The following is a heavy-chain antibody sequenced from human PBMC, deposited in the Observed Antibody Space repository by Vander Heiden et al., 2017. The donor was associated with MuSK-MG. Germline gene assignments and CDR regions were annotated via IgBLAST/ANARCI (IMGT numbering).Heavy chain of an antibody. CDR3: TRGRWEGDQFDY. V-gene: IGHV3-49*05. CDR2: IRSKAYGGTT. J-gene: IGHJ4*02. Sequence: EVQLVESGGGLVKPGRSLRLSCTASGFTFGDYAMSWFRQAPGKGLEWVGFIRSKAYGGTTEYAAAVKGRFTISRDDSKRIAYLQMKSMKTEDTAVYYFTRGRWEGDQFDYWGQGTMVTVSS. D-gene: IGHD1-26*01. CDR1: GFTFGDYA.